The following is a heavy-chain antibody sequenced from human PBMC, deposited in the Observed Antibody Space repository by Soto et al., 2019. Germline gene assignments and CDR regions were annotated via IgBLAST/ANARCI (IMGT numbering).Heavy chain of an antibody. CDR3: ARELDPYYGGNSLSLDY. V-gene: IGHV3-74*01. Sequence: PGGSLRLSCAASGFTFSSYWMHWVRQAPGKGLVWVSRIKSDGSGAIYADSVKGRFTISRDNSKNTVYLQINALGSDDTAVYFCARELDPYYGGNSLSLDYWGQGTQVTVSS. J-gene: IGHJ4*02. CDR2: IKSDGSGA. CDR1: GFTFSSYW. D-gene: IGHD4-17*01.